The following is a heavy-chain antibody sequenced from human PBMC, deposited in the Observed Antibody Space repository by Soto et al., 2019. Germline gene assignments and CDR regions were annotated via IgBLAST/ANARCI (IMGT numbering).Heavy chain of an antibody. Sequence: ASVKLYCQASGYTFTSYGIRWVRQAPGQGLEWMGWISAYNGNTNYAQKLQGRVTMTTDTSTSTAYMELRSLRSDDTAVYYCARDKGQQLVIDYWGQGTLVTVSS. J-gene: IGHJ4*02. CDR2: ISAYNGNT. D-gene: IGHD6-13*01. V-gene: IGHV1-18*01. CDR1: GYTFTSYG. CDR3: ARDKGQQLVIDY.